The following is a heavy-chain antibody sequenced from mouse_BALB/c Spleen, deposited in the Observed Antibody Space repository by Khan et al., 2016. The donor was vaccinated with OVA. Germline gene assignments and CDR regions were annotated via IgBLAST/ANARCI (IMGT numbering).Heavy chain of an antibody. Sequence: VQLQQSGAELVKPGASVKLSCTASGFNFKDSYIHWVKQRPEQGLEWIGWIAPANDKTEYDAKFQGKATITADKSSNTSYLQLSSLTSEDSAVDFCAPAAYDPGSFEVWGEGTTVTVSS. CDR1: GFNFKDSY. CDR3: APAAYDPGSFEV. D-gene: IGHD2-3*01. CDR2: IAPANDKT. J-gene: IGHJ1*01. V-gene: IGHV14-3*02.